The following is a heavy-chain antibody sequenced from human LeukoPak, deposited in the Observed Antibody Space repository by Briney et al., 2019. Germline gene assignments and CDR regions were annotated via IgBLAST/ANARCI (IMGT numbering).Heavy chain of an antibody. D-gene: IGHD2-21*02. CDR3: AKDVEYCGDDCYYVYGYFDY. CDR2: ISGSGGST. Sequence: GGSLRLSCAASGFTFSSNAMSWVRQAPGKGLEWVSAISGSGGSTYYADSVKGRFTISRDNSKNTLYLQMNSMRAEDTAVYYGAKDVEYCGDDCYYVYGYFDYWGQGTLVTVSS. V-gene: IGHV3-23*01. J-gene: IGHJ4*02. CDR1: GFTFSSNA.